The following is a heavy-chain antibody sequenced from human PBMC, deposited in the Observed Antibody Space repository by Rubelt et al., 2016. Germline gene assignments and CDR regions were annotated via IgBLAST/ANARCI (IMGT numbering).Heavy chain of an antibody. Sequence: GLEWMGRINPNSGGTNYAQKFQGRVTMTRDTSISTAYMELSRLRSDDTAVYYCARDGSVAATYLDYWGQGTLVTVSS. D-gene: IGHD5-12*01. J-gene: IGHJ4*02. CDR2: INPNSGGT. CDR3: ARDGSVAATYLDY. V-gene: IGHV1-2*06.